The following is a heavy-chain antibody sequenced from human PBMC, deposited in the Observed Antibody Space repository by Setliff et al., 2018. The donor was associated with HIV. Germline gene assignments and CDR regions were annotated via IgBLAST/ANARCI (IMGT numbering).Heavy chain of an antibody. V-gene: IGHV5-51*01. CDR2: IYPDDSDT. D-gene: IGHD3-10*01. Sequence: GESLKISCKGSENSFTTYWTGWVRQMPGKGLEWMGIIYPDDSDTRYSPSFQGQVTMSVDKSVNTTYLQWSSLKASDTAMYFCARHLRETYYYGSGSPGVAFDIWGQGTMVTVSS. CDR1: ENSFTTYW. J-gene: IGHJ3*02. CDR3: ARHLRETYYYGSGSPGVAFDI.